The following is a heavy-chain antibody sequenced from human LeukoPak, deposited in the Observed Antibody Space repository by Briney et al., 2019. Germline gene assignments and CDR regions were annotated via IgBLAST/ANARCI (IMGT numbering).Heavy chain of an antibody. D-gene: IGHD3-3*01. J-gene: IGHJ4*02. CDR3: ARDGGHSFDY. Sequence: GGSLRLSCAASGFTFSSYAMHWVRQAPGKGLEWVAVISYDGRNKYYADSVKGRFTISRDNYKNTLYLQMNSLRAEDTAVFYCARDGGHSFDYWGQGTLVTVSS. V-gene: IGHV3-30-3*01. CDR2: ISYDGRNK. CDR1: GFTFSSYA.